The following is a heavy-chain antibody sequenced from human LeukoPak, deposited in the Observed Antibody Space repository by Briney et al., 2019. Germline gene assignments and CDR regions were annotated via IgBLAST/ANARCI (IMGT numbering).Heavy chain of an antibody. Sequence: SEPLSLTRSVSGGSISSYYWRWIRQPPRKGLQWIGYIYYRGSTNYNPSLKSRVTISVDTSKSQLFLKLSSVAAADAAVYYCARGRIEGATTAFDYWGQGTLVTVSS. CDR3: ARGRIEGATTAFDY. CDR1: GGSISSYY. D-gene: IGHD1-26*01. V-gene: IGHV4-59*01. CDR2: IYYRGST. J-gene: IGHJ4*02.